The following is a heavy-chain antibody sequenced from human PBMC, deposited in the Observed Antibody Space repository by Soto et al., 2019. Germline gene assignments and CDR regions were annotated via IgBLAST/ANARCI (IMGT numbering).Heavy chain of an antibody. Sequence: SETLSLTCTVSGCSIISYYWSWIRQPPGKGLEWIGYIYYSGTTSYSPSLKSRVAISLDTSKNQLSLSLNFVTAADTAVYYCARGRGYSYGLDPWGQGSLVTVSS. CDR1: GCSIISYY. D-gene: IGHD5-18*01. CDR3: ARGRGYSYGLDP. CDR2: IYYSGTT. V-gene: IGHV4-59*08. J-gene: IGHJ5*02.